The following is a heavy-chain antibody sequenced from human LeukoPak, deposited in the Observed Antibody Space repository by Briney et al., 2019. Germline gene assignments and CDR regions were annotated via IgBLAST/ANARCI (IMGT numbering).Heavy chain of an antibody. J-gene: IGHJ4*02. CDR1: GGSFSGYY. Sequence: SETLSLTCAVYGGSFSGYYWTWIRQPPGKGLEWIGEIHYSGSATYNPSLKSRVTISVDTSKNQFSLKMNSVAAADTAVYYCARGQWFRAFWSRGTPVTVSS. D-gene: IGHD3-10*01. V-gene: IGHV4-34*01. CDR2: IHYSGSA. CDR3: ARGQWFRAF.